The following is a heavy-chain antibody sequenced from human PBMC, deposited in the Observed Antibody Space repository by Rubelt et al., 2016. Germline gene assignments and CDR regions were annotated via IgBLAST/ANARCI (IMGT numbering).Heavy chain of an antibody. Sequence: QVQLQQWGAGLLKPSETLSLTCAVYGGSFSGYYWGWIRQPPGTGLAWIGNIFYSGGTYYHPSLKGRVTISVDTAKNQLSLKLSCVTAADTALYYCARQRAISGVFDIWGQGTMVTVSS. CDR2: IFYSGGT. CDR1: GGSFSGYY. J-gene: IGHJ3*02. CDR3: ARQRAISGVFDI. D-gene: IGHD2-8*01. V-gene: IGHV4-34*12.